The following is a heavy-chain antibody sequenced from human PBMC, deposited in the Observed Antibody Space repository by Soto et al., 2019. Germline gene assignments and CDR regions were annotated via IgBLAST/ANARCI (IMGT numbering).Heavy chain of an antibody. J-gene: IGHJ4*02. V-gene: IGHV4-31*03. CDR1: GGSISSGGYY. CDR2: IYYSGST. D-gene: IGHD3-10*01. Sequence: QVQLQESGPGLVKPSQTLSLTCTVSGGSISSGGYYWSWIRQHPGKGLEWIGYIYYSGSTYYNPSLKSRVTISVDTSKDQFSLKLSSVTAAATAVYYCARFGVYGSGSYHSGGRYYFDYWGQGTLVTVSS. CDR3: ARFGVYGSGSYHSGGRYYFDY.